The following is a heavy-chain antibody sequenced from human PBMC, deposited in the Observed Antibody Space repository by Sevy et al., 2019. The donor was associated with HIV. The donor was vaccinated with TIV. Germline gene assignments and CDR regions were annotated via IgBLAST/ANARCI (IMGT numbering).Heavy chain of an antibody. CDR1: GFTFSSYG. V-gene: IGHV3-30*02. CDR3: AKDGGSGSYDYYYGMDV. CDR2: IRYDGSNK. J-gene: IGHJ6*02. D-gene: IGHD1-26*01. Sequence: GGSLRLSCAASGFTFSSYGMHWVRQAPGKGLEWVAFIRYDGSNKYYADSVKGRFIISRDNSKNTLYLQMNSLRAEDTAVYYCAKDGGSGSYDYYYGMDVWGQGTTVTVSS.